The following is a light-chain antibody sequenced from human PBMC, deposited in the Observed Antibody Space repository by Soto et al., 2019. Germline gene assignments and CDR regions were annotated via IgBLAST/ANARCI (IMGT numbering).Light chain of an antibody. CDR2: HAS. CDR3: HQYSSCSYT. Sequence: DIQMTQSPSTLSASLGDRVTITCRASQSISSWLAWYQQKPGKAPKLLIYHASNLQSGVPSRFGGSGSGTEFTLTISNLQPDDFATYFCHQYSSCSYTFGQGTKLEI. V-gene: IGKV1-5*01. CDR1: QSISSW. J-gene: IGKJ2*01.